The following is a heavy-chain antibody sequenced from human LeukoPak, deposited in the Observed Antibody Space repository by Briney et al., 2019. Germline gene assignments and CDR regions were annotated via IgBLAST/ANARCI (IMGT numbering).Heavy chain of an antibody. J-gene: IGHJ6*02. CDR1: GFTFSSYW. D-gene: IGHD3-16*01. V-gene: IGHV3-7*03. CDR3: ARGGGLDV. Sequence: GGSLRLSCAASGFTFSSYWMNWARQAPGKGLEWVASINHNGNVNYYVNSVKGRFTISRDNAKNSLYLQMSNLRAENTAVYFCARGGGLDVWGQGATVTVSS. CDR2: INHNGNVN.